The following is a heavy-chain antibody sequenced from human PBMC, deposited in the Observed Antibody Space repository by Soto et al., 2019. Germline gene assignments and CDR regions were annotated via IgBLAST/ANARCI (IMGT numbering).Heavy chain of an antibody. CDR3: ARAGGAANFDY. CDR2: IKQDGSEK. J-gene: IGHJ4*02. Sequence: EVQLVESGGGLVQPRGSLRLSCAASGFTFSSYWMSWVRQAPGKGLEWVANIKQDGSEKYYVDSVKGRFTISRDNAKNSLYLQMNSLRAEDTAVYYCARAGGAANFDYWGQGTLVTVSS. V-gene: IGHV3-7*01. CDR1: GFTFSSYW. D-gene: IGHD2-15*01.